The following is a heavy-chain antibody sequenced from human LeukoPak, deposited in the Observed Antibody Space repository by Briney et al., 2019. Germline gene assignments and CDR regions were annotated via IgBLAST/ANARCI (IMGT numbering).Heavy chain of an antibody. CDR1: GYTFTSSY. Sequence: ASVKISCKASGYTFTSSYMHWVRQAPGQGLEWMGWIIPESGDTKFARAFQGRVTTTRDTSISTAYMGLRRCRSGDTAVFYVATQRGSYLWGTELADWGQGTLVTVSS. D-gene: IGHD3-16*01. CDR2: IIPESGDT. J-gene: IGHJ4*01. V-gene: IGHV1-2*02. CDR3: ATQRGSYLWGTELAD.